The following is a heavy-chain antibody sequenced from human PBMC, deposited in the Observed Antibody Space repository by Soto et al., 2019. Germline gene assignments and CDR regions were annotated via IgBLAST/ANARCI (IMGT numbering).Heavy chain of an antibody. CDR1: GGTSTRYA. CDR2: IVPMFGTS. CDR3: NRGSEYDFWSGYL. J-gene: IGHJ4*02. D-gene: IGHD3-3*01. Sequence: QERLVQSGAEVRKPGSSVKVSCKVTGGTSTRYAINWVRQAPGLGLEWMGGIVPMFGTSKYAQKFQGRVTINADTSTNIAYMELRSLRSEDTAVYYCNRGSEYDFWSGYLWGQGTLVSVSS. V-gene: IGHV1-69*06.